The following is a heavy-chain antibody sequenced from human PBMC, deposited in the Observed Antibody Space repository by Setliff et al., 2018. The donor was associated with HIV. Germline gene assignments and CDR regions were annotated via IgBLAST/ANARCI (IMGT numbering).Heavy chain of an antibody. J-gene: IGHJ4*02. V-gene: IGHV1-18*04. CDR3: ARTPEGAAVFDY. CDR2: ISAYNGNK. D-gene: IGHD6-25*01. Sequence: ASVKVSCKASGYTFTAYYIHWVRQAPGQGLEWMGWISAYNGNKNYAQNLQDRVTMTTDTSTSTAYMDLSSLTSEDTAVYYCARTPEGAAVFDYWGQGTLVTVSS. CDR1: GYTFTAYY.